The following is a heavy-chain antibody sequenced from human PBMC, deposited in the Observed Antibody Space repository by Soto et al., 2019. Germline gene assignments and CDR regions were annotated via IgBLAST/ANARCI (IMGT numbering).Heavy chain of an antibody. J-gene: IGHJ4*02. V-gene: IGHV1-69*02. CDR3: ASLPAVPAAMKSFDY. D-gene: IGHD2-2*01. CDR1: GGTFSSYT. CDR2: IIPILGIA. Sequence: SVKVSCKASGGTFSSYTISWVRQAPGQGLEWMGRIIPILGIANYAQKFQGRVTITADKSTSTAYMELSSLRSEDTAVYYSASLPAVPAAMKSFDYWGQGTLVNVSS.